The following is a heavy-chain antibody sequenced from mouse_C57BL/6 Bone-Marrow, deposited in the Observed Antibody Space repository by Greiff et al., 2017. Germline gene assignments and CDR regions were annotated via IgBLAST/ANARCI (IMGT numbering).Heavy chain of an antibody. CDR3: ARNYLLWLRRGGYYDMDY. CDR2: IWWGDDK. CDR1: GFSLSTFGMG. V-gene: IGHV8-8*01. J-gene: IGHJ4*01. D-gene: IGHD2-2*01. Sequence: QVTLKEPGPGILQPSQTLSLTCSFSGFSLSTFGMGVGWIRQPSGKGLEWLAPIWWGDDKYYHTALKSRPPISKDPSKNPVFLNIANVDTADTVTYYCARNYLLWLRRGGYYDMDYWGQGTSVTVSS.